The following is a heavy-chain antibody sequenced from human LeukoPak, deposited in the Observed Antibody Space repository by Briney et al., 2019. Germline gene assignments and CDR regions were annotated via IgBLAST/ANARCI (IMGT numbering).Heavy chain of an antibody. Sequence: GGSLRLSCAASGFTFSSYAMHWVRQAPGKGLEWVAVISYDGSNKYYADSVKRRFTISRDNSKNTLYLQINSLRAEDTAVYYCARDPGYYGSGDYYYYYGMDVWGQGTTVTVSS. CDR1: GFTFSSYA. CDR3: ARDPGYYGSGDYYYYYGMDV. CDR2: ISYDGSNK. D-gene: IGHD3-10*01. V-gene: IGHV3-30-3*01. J-gene: IGHJ6*02.